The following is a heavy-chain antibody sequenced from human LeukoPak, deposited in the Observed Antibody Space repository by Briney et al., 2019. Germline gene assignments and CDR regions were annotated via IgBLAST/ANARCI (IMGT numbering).Heavy chain of an antibody. Sequence: GASVKVSCKASGGTFSSYAISWVRQVPGQGLEWMGRIIPILGIANYAQKFQGRVTITADKSTSTAYMELSSLRSEDTAVYYCARDPIPAAIRSYYYYYMDVWGKGTTVTVSS. J-gene: IGHJ6*03. CDR3: ARDPIPAAIRSYYYYYMDV. CDR2: IIPILGIA. D-gene: IGHD2-2*02. V-gene: IGHV1-69*04. CDR1: GGTFSSYA.